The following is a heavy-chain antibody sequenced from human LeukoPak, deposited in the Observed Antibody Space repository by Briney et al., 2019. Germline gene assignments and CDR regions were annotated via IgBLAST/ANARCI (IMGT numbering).Heavy chain of an antibody. CDR3: ARESGSYLWRSWLNP. V-gene: IGHV4-59*01. D-gene: IGHD3-16*01. CDR2: IYNSGNT. J-gene: IGHJ5*02. Sequence: GGXXXSYYWTWIRQPPGKGLEWIGNIYNSGNTNYNPSLKSRVTISVDTSKNQFSLKLNSVTAADTAVYYCARESGSYLWRSWLNPWGQGTLVTVSS. CDR1: GGXXXSYY.